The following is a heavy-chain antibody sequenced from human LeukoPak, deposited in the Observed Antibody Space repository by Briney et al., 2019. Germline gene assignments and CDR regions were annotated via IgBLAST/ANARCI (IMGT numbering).Heavy chain of an antibody. J-gene: IGHJ6*02. V-gene: IGHV4-59*08. CDR2: IYYSGST. Sequence: KPSETLSLTCTVSGGSISSYYWSWIRQPPGKGLEWIGYIYYSGSTNYNPSLKSRVTISVDTSKNQFSLKLSSVTAADTAVYYCARLTNYYYGMDVWGQGTTVTVSS. CDR3: ARLTNYYYGMDV. D-gene: IGHD2-2*01. CDR1: GGSISSYY.